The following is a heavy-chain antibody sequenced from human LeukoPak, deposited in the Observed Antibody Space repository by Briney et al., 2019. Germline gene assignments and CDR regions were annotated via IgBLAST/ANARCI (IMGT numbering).Heavy chain of an antibody. CDR2: ISSSSSYI. CDR3: AREWYDSGCLDY. CDR1: GFTFSSYS. Sequence: PGGSLRLSCAASGFTFSSYSINWVRQAPGKGLEWVSSISSSSSYIYYADSVKGRFTISRDNAKNSLYLQMNSLRAEDTAVYYCAREWYDSGCLDYWGQGTLVTVSS. V-gene: IGHV3-21*01. J-gene: IGHJ4*02. D-gene: IGHD3-10*01.